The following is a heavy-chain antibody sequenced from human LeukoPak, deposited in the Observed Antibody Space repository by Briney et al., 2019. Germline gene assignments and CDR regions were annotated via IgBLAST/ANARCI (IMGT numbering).Heavy chain of an antibody. D-gene: IGHD3-9*01. J-gene: IGHJ5*02. CDR2: IIPIFGTA. V-gene: IGHV1-69*13. Sequence: SVKVSCKASGGTFSSYAISWVRQAPGQGLEWMGGIIPIFGTANYAQKFQGRVTITADESTSTAYMELSSLRSEDTAVYYCARGVLTGYYTNWFDPWGQGTLVTVSS. CDR3: ARGVLTGYYTNWFDP. CDR1: GGTFSSYA.